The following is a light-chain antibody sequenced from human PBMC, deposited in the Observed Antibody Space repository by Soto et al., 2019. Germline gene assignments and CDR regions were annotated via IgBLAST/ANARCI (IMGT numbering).Light chain of an antibody. J-gene: IGLJ1*01. V-gene: IGLV2-11*01. CDR1: SSDVGGYNY. CDR2: DVS. Sequence: QSVITQPRSVSGSPGRSVTISCTGTSSDVGGYNYVSWYQQHPGKAPKLMIYDVSKRPSGVPDRFSGSKSGNTASLTISGLQAEDEADYYCCSYAGSYTFFYVFGTGTKVTVL. CDR3: CSYAGSYTFFYV.